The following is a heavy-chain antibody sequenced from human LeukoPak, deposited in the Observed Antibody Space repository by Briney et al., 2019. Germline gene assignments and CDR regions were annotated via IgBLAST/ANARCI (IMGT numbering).Heavy chain of an antibody. D-gene: IGHD3-22*01. CDR1: GFSISSYY. V-gene: IGHV4-59*01. CDR3: ARDSRGHYDSSGYFDY. Sequence: SETLSLTCTVSGFSISSYYWSWIRQPPGKGLEWIGYIYYSGTTKQNPSLKSRVTLSVDTSKNQFSLKLSSVTAADTAVYYCARDSRGHYDSSGYFDYWGQGTLVTVSS. CDR2: IYYSGTT. J-gene: IGHJ4*02.